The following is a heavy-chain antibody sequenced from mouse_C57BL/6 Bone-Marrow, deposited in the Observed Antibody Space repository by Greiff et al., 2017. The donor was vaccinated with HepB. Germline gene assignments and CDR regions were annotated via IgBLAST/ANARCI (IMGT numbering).Heavy chain of an antibody. J-gene: IGHJ4*01. V-gene: IGHV1-81*01. CDR3: AIYYRYAMDY. CDR2: IYPRSGNT. CDR1: GYTFTSYG. Sequence: VQLQQSGAELARPGASVKLSCKASGYTFTSYGISWVKQRTGQGLEWIGEIYPRSGNTYYNEKFKGKATLTADKSSSTAYMELRSLTSEDSAVYFCAIYYRYAMDYWGQGTSVTVSS. D-gene: IGHD2-1*01.